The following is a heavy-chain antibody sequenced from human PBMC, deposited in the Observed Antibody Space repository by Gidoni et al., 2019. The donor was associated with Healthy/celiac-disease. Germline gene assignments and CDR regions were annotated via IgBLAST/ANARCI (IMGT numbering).Heavy chain of an antibody. V-gene: IGHV3-23*01. CDR1: GFPFSSYA. CDR2: ISGSGGST. D-gene: IGHD2-2*01. J-gene: IGHJ3*02. Sequence: EVQLLESGGGLVQPGGSLRLSCAASGFPFSSYAMSWVRQAPGKGLELVSAISGSGGSTYYADSVKGRFTISRDNSKNTLYLQMNSLRAEDTAVYYCAKKRERGYAYDAFDIWGQGTMVTVSS. CDR3: AKKRERGYAYDAFDI.